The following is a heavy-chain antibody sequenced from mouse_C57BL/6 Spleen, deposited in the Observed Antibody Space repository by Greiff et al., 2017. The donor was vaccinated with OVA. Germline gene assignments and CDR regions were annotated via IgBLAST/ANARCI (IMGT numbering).Heavy chain of an antibody. CDR2: FHPYNDDT. J-gene: IGHJ2*01. CDR3: ARTNWDGYYCDY. V-gene: IGHV1-47*01. D-gene: IGHD4-1*02. CDR1: GYTFTTYP. Sequence: VKLMESGAELVKPGASVKMSCKASGYTFTTYPIEWMKQNHGKSLEWIGNFHPYNDDTKYNEKFKGKATLTVEKSSSTVYLELSRLTSDDSAVYYCARTNWDGYYCDYWGQGTTLTVSS.